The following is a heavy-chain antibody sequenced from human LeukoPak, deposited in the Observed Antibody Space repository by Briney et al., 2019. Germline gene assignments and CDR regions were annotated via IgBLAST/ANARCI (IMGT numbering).Heavy chain of an antibody. CDR2: IYYSGST. Sequence: PSETLSLTCTVSSGSISTSSYYWGWIRQPPGKGLEWIGSIYYSGSTYYNPSLKSRVTISVDTSKNQFSLKLSSVTAADTAVYYCRTDIAVAGTGFDYWGQGTLVTVSS. V-gene: IGHV4-39*07. CDR1: SGSISTSSYY. D-gene: IGHD6-19*01. CDR3: RTDIAVAGTGFDY. J-gene: IGHJ4*02.